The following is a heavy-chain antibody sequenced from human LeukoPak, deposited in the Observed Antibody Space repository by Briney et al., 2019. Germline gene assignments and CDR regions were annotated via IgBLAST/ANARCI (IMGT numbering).Heavy chain of an antibody. Sequence: PSETLSLTCTVSGGSISSYYWSWTRQPPGKGLEWIGYIYYSGSTNYNPSLKSRVTISVDTSKNQFSLKLSSVTAADTAVYYCARGLRDFWSGYWFDPWGQGTLVTVSS. J-gene: IGHJ5*02. D-gene: IGHD3-3*01. CDR2: IYYSGST. CDR3: ARGLRDFWSGYWFDP. V-gene: IGHV4-59*08. CDR1: GGSISSYY.